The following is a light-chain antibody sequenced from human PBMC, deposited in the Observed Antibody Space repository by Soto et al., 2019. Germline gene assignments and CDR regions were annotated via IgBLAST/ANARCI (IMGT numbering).Light chain of an antibody. V-gene: IGKV3-20*01. CDR3: QQYGSSPWT. CDR1: QLVSSNF. Sequence: EILLTQSPGPLSFSPGERATLSCRASQLVSSNFLAWYQQKPGQAPRLLIYAASNRDTATPGRFSGSGSGTDFTLANSGLEPEDEAEYDCQQYGSSPWTFGQGTKVEVK. J-gene: IGKJ1*01. CDR2: AAS.